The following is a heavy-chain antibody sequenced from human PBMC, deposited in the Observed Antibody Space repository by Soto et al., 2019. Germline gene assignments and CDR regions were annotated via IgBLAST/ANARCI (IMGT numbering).Heavy chain of an antibody. Sequence: QVQLVESGGGVVQPGRSLRLSCAASGFTFSSYGMHWVRQAPGKGLEWVAVISYDGSNKYYADSVKGRFTISRDNSKNTLYLQMNSLRAEDTAVYYCAKDNSGSYWGGWGYWGQGTLVTVAS. CDR1: GFTFSSYG. J-gene: IGHJ4*02. D-gene: IGHD1-26*01. CDR3: AKDNSGSYWGGWGY. V-gene: IGHV3-30*18. CDR2: ISYDGSNK.